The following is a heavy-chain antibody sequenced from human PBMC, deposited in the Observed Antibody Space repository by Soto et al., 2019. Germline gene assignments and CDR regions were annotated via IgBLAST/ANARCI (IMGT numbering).Heavy chain of an antibody. V-gene: IGHV3-23*01. D-gene: IGHD1-26*01. J-gene: IGHJ4*02. CDR2: VSASGGST. Sequence: GGSLRLSCAASGFIFSSYAMSWVRQAPGKGLEWVSAVSASGGSTYYAASVKGRFTISRDNSKNTLYLEMNSLRAEDTAVYYCARRYGGNFDYWGQGTLVTVSS. CDR1: GFIFSSYA. CDR3: ARRYGGNFDY.